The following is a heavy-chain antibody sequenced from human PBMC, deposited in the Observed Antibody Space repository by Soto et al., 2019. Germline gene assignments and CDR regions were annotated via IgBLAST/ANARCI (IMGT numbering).Heavy chain of an antibody. CDR1: GFTFSNYW. CDR3: ANSWTTLTTGFDF. CDR2: ITADGSER. Sequence: PGGSLRLSCAASGFTFSNYWMSWVRQAPGKGLGWVAVITADGSERYYLDSVRDRFTISRDNSKNTLYLQMNNLRPEDTAMYYCANSWTTLTTGFDFWGQGALVTVSS. J-gene: IGHJ4*02. V-gene: IGHV3-30*18. D-gene: IGHD4-17*01.